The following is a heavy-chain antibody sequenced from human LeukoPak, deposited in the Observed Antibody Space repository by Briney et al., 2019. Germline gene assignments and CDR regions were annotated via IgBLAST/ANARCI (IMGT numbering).Heavy chain of an antibody. V-gene: IGHV3-7*03. CDR2: IKPDGSEK. Sequence: PGGSLRLSYAASGLTFSSYWMSWVRQAPGKGLEWVANIKPDGSEKHYVDSVKGRLTIARDNAKKSSYLQMNSLRAEDTAVYYCARFGSGTYYYYYGMDVWGQGTTVTVSS. CDR1: GLTFSSYW. J-gene: IGHJ6*02. D-gene: IGHD3-10*01. CDR3: ARFGSGTYYYYYGMDV.